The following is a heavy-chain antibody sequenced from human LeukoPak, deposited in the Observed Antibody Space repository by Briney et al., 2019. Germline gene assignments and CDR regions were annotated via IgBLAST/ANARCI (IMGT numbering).Heavy chain of an antibody. J-gene: IGHJ3*02. CDR2: INHSGST. Sequence: PSETLSLTCAVYGGSFSGYYWSWIRQPPGKGLEWIGEINHSGSTNYNPSLKSRVTISVDRSKNQFSLKLSSVTAADTAVYYCARVNPSYDAFDIWGQGTMVTVSS. CDR1: GGSFSGYY. D-gene: IGHD1-14*01. CDR3: ARVNPSYDAFDI. V-gene: IGHV4-34*01.